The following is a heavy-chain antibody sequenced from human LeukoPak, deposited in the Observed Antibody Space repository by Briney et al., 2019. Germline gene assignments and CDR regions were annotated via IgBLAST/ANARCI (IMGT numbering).Heavy chain of an antibody. CDR2: IYTSGNT. CDR1: GGSISNYY. V-gene: IGHV4-4*07. D-gene: IGHD3-9*01. CDR3: ARDSYDILTGYFDS. Sequence: SSETLSLTCTVSGGSISNYYWSWIRQPAGKGLEWIGRIYTSGNTNYNPSRKSRVTMSVDTSKNHLSLKLSSVTAADTAVYYCARDSYDILTGYFDSWGQGTLVTVSS. J-gene: IGHJ4*02.